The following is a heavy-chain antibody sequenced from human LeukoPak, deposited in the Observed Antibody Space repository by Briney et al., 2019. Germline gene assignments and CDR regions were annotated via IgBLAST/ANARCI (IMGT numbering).Heavy chain of an antibody. J-gene: IGHJ3*02. V-gene: IGHV4-34*01. CDR2: INHSGST. D-gene: IGHD3-3*01. CDR1: GGSFSGYY. Sequence: SETLSLTCAVYGGSFSGYYWSWIRQPPGEGLEWIGEINHSGSTNYNPSLKSRVTISVDTSKNQFSLKLSSVTAADTAVYYCARGHARRRITIFGVAPRTFDIWGRGTMVTVSS. CDR3: ARGHARRRITIFGVAPRTFDI.